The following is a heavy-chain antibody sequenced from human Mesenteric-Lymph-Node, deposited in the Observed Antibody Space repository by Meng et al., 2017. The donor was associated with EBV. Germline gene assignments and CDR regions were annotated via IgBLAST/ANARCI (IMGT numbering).Heavy chain of an antibody. J-gene: IGHJ4*02. CDR2: IYHSGTT. CDR1: GGSIISGGYS. D-gene: IGHD1-26*01. Sequence: QVQLQESGPGLWKPSETLSLTCAVSGGSIISGGYSWSWIRQAPGKGLEWIGFIYHSGTTYLNPSLRSRVNLSVDTSKNQFSLNLRSVSAADTAIYYCARSAGGDYFDYWGQGTLVTVSS. V-gene: IGHV4-30-4*07. CDR3: ARSAGGDYFDY.